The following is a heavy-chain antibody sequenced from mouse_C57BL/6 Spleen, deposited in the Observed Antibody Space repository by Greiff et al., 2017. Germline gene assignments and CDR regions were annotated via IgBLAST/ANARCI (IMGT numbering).Heavy chain of an antibody. CDR3: TGPASWFAY. Sequence: EVKLVESGGGLVQPGGSMKLSCVASGFTFSNYWMNWVRQSPEKGLEWVAQIRLKSDNYATHYAESVTGRFTISRDDSKSSVYLQMNNLRAEDTGIYYCTGPASWFAYWGQGTLVTVSA. CDR1: GFTFSNYW. V-gene: IGHV6-3*01. D-gene: IGHD1-2*01. CDR2: IRLKSDNYAT. J-gene: IGHJ3*01.